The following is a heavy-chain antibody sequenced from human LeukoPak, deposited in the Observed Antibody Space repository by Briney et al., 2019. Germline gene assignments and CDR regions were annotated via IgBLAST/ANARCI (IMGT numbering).Heavy chain of an antibody. Sequence: SQTLSLTCTVSGGSISSGGYYWSWIRQHPGKGLEWIGYIYYSGSTYYNPSLKSRVTISVDTSKNQFSLKLSSVTAADTAVYYCARDVADCGGDCSEWNYYYGMDVWGQGTTVTVSS. CDR2: IYYSGST. J-gene: IGHJ6*02. CDR1: GGSISSGGYY. CDR3: ARDVADCGGDCSEWNYYYGMDV. V-gene: IGHV4-31*03. D-gene: IGHD2-21*02.